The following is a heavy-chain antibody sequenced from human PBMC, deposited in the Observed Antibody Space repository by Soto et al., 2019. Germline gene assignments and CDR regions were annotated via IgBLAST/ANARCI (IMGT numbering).Heavy chain of an antibody. D-gene: IGHD3-22*01. CDR3: ASSGESYYYDSSGYLPYFDY. Sequence: SVKVSCKASGGTFSSYAISWVPQAPGQGLEWMGGIIPIFGTANYAQKFQGRVTITADKSTSTAYMELSSLRSEDTAVYYCASSGESYYYDSSGYLPYFDYWGQGTLVTVSS. V-gene: IGHV1-69*06. J-gene: IGHJ4*02. CDR2: IIPIFGTA. CDR1: GGTFSSYA.